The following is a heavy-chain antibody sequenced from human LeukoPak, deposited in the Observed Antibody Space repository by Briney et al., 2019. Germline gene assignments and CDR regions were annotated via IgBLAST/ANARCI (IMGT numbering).Heavy chain of an antibody. J-gene: IGHJ6*02. V-gene: IGHV3-21*01. CDR2: ISSSSSYI. CDR3: ARDCRKVAGNYYYYGMDV. CDR1: GFTFSSYS. D-gene: IGHD6-19*01. Sequence: GGSLRLSCAASGFTFSSYSMNWVRQAPGKGLEWVSSISSSSSYIYYADSVKGRFTISRDNAKNSLYLQMNSLRAEDTAVYYCARDCRKVAGNYYYYGMDVWGQGTTVTVSS.